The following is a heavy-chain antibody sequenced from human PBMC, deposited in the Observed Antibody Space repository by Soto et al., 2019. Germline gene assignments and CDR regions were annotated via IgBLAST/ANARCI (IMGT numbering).Heavy chain of an antibody. Sequence: GGSLRLSCAASGFTFSSYAMNWVRQAPGKGLEWVSCISGNGYTIFYADSVKGRFTISRDNAKNSLYLQMNSLRDEDSAVYYCAREPTAFYYDSSDGGYFDYWDQGTLVTVSS. V-gene: IGHV3-48*02. CDR2: ISGNGYTI. D-gene: IGHD3-22*01. CDR1: GFTFSSYA. J-gene: IGHJ4*02. CDR3: AREPTAFYYDSSDGGYFDY.